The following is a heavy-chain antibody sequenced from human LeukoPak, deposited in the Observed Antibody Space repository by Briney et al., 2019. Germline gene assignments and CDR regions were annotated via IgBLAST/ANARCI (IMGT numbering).Heavy chain of an antibody. D-gene: IGHD3-10*01. Sequence: SVRVSSADSGGTFIRYAISWVRQAPGQGKEWMGRIIPILGIANYAQKFQGRVTITADKSTSTAYMELSSLRSEDTAVYYCARVSGSGSYYHYGMDVWGQGTTVTVSS. V-gene: IGHV1-69*04. CDR2: IIPILGIA. CDR1: GGTFIRYA. CDR3: ARVSGSGSYYHYGMDV. J-gene: IGHJ6*02.